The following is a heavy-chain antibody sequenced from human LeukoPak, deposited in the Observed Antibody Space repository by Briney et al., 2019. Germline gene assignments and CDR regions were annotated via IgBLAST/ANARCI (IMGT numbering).Heavy chain of an antibody. J-gene: IGHJ4*02. D-gene: IGHD4-11*01. CDR3: ARGARPVYYFDY. CDR2: IWYDGSNK. V-gene: IGHV3-33*01. CDR1: GFTFSSYG. Sequence: GGSLRLSCAASGFTFSSYGMHWVRQAPGKGLEWVAVIWYDGSNKYYADSVKGRFTISRDNSKNTLYLQMNSLRAEDTAVYYCARGARPVYYFDYWGQGTLVTVSS.